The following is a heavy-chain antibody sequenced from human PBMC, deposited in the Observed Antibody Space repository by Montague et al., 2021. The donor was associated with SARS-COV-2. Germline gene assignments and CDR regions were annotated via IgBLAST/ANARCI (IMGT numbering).Heavy chain of an antibody. CDR3: ARGLGANLDY. CDR2: VFYTGLN. V-gene: IGHV4-59*01. J-gene: IGHJ4*02. Sequence: SETLSLTCTVSRGFINNYYWNWIRQSPDKGLEWIGFVFYTGLNKYNPSLESRVTISLDTSGNQFSLRLTSVTAADTAVYFCARGLGANLDYWGQGILVTV. CDR1: RGFINNYY. D-gene: IGHD1-26*01.